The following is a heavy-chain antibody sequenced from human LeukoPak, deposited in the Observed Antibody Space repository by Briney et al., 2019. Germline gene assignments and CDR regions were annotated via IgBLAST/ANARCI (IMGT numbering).Heavy chain of an antibody. D-gene: IGHD5-24*01. CDR3: ARHGPLEMATTDCDY. V-gene: IGHV5-51*01. Sequence: GESLKISCKGSGYTFTNYWIGWVRQMPGKGLEWMGIIYPGNSDARYSPSFLGRVTISADKSISTAYLQWSSLKASDTAIYYCARHGPLEMATTDCDYWGRGTLVTVSS. CDR1: GYTFTNYW. J-gene: IGHJ4*02. CDR2: IYPGNSDA.